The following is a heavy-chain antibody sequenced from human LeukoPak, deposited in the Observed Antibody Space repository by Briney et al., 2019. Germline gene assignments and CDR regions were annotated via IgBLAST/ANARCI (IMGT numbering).Heavy chain of an antibody. CDR1: GGSISSSSYY. J-gene: IGHJ4*02. CDR3: ARHGGYSGYDYDY. D-gene: IGHD5-12*01. V-gene: IGHV4-39*01. CDR2: IYYSGST. Sequence: SETLSLTCTVSGGSISSSSYYWGWIRQPPGKGLEWIGSIYYSGSTYYNPSLKSRVTISVDTSKNQFSLKLSSVTAADTAVYYCARHGGYSGYDYDYWGRGTLVTVSS.